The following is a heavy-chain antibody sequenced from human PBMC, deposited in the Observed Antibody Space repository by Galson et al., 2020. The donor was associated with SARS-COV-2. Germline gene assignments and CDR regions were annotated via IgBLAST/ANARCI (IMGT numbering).Heavy chain of an antibody. D-gene: IGHD3-22*01. J-gene: IGHJ6*02. CDR3: AREGGYYYYDSSGYFFRSYGMDV. CDR1: GFTFSSYW. Sequence: GGSLRLSCAASGFTFSSYWMHWVRQAPGKRLVWLSRINSDGSSTSYADSVKGRFNISRDNAKNTLYLPMNSLRAEDTAVYYCAREGGYYYYDSSGYFFRSYGMDVWGQGTTVTVSS. CDR2: INSDGSST. V-gene: IGHV3-74*01.